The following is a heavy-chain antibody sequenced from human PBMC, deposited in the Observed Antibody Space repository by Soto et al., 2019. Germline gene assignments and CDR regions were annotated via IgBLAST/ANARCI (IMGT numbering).Heavy chain of an antibody. CDR2: IYHSGST. CDR1: GDSISSAYF. D-gene: IGHD6-6*01. Sequence: SETLSLTCAVSGDSISSAYFWAWIRQPPGKGLEWIGSIYHSGSTYYNPSLKSRVTISVDTSKNQFSLKLSSVTAADTAVYYCARDGGNRYSSSSHNWFDPWGQGTLVTVSS. J-gene: IGHJ5*02. V-gene: IGHV4-38-2*02. CDR3: ARDGGNRYSSSSHNWFDP.